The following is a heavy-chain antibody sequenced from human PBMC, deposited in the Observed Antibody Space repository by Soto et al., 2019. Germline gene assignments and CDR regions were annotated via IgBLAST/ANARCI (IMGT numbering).Heavy chain of an antibody. CDR1: GFTFNTYA. D-gene: IGHD5-12*01. CDR2: ISFDGDNK. CDR3: ARDSAGQWLASYGMDV. V-gene: IGHV3-30-3*01. J-gene: IGHJ6*02. Sequence: PGGSLRLSCAASGFTFNTYAIHWVRPAPGKGLEWVSFISFDGDNKYYADSVKGRFTISRDTSKTTLYLQMNSLRAEDTAVYYCARDSAGQWLASYGMDVWGQGTTVTVSS.